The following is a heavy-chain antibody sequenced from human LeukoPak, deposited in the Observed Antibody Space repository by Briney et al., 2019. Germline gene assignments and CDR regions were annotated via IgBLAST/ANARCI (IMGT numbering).Heavy chain of an antibody. J-gene: IGHJ4*02. CDR3: AGELRGCYGSGSSLWY. V-gene: IGHV3-23*01. D-gene: IGHD3-10*01. CDR1: GFIFSSYA. Sequence: GGSLRLSCAASGFIFSSYAMSWVRQAPGKGLEWVSAISGSGGSTYYADSVKGRFTISRDNSKNTLYLQMNSLRAEDTAVYYCAGELRGCYGSGSSLWYWGQGTLVTVSS. CDR2: ISGSGGST.